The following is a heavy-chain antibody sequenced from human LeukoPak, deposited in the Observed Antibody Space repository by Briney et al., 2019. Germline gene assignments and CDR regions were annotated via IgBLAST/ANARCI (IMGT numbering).Heavy chain of an antibody. CDR3: PRESGAFCPFGY. J-gene: IGHJ4*02. Sequence: ASETLSLTCGVSGGSISSTNWWGWVRQPPGQGLEWIGEVSLTGATNYNPPPNGRVTMSLDGPRTHLSLTLTSVTAPDQARNYFPRESGAFCPFGYWGQGSLAIV. V-gene: IGHV4-4*02. CDR2: VSLTGAT. D-gene: IGHD1-26*01. CDR1: GGSISSTNW.